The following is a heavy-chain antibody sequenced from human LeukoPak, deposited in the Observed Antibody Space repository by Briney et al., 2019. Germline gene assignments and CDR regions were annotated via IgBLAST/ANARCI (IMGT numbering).Heavy chain of an antibody. CDR3: AKSPYYYDSSARAYFDY. V-gene: IGHV3-23*01. CDR1: GFTFSSYA. J-gene: IGHJ4*02. Sequence: GWSLRLSCAASGFTFSSYAMSWVRQAPGRGLEWVSAISGSGGSTYYADSVKGRFTISRDNSKNTLYLQMNSLRAEDTAVYYCAKSPYYYDSSARAYFDYWGQGTLVTVSS. CDR2: ISGSGGST. D-gene: IGHD3-22*01.